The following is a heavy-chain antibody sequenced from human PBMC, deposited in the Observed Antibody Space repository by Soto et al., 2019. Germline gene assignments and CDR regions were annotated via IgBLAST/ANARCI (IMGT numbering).Heavy chain of an antibody. D-gene: IGHD1-1*01. CDR3: AREDLFVDNGLDH. CDR2: INDGSEE. Sequence: QVQLVESGGGVVRPGTSLRLSCAATGFSFSAHGMHWVRQAPGKGLEWLAVINDGSEEGYADSVRGRFTISRDNARNILYLPMDHLRAEDSALYYWAREDLFVDNGLDHWGQGTLVTVSS. V-gene: IGHV3-33*01. CDR1: GFSFSAHG. J-gene: IGHJ4*02.